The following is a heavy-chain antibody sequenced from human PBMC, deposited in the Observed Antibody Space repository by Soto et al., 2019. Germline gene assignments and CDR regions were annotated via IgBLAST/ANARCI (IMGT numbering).Heavy chain of an antibody. J-gene: IGHJ6*04. CDR1: GFTFSSYA. D-gene: IGHD3-16*02. Sequence: RLSCSASGFTFSSYAMHWVRQAPGKGLDWVAVISYDGSNKYYADSVKGRITISRDNSKNTLYLQMNSLRAEDTAVYYCARDRIVGSYPYYYYGMEVWGKETTVSGSS. CDR3: ARDRIVGSYPYYYYGMEV. V-gene: IGHV3-30-3*01. CDR2: ISYDGSNK.